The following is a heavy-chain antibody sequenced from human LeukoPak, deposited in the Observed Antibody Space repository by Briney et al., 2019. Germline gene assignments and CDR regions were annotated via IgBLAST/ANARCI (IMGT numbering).Heavy chain of an antibody. D-gene: IGHD2-2*01. V-gene: IGHV3-11*01. J-gene: IGHJ3*02. CDR2: ISSSGSTI. Sequence: PGRSLRLSCAASGFRFSDFGIHWVRQAPGKGLEWVSYISSSGSTIYYADSVKGRFTISRDNAKNSLYLQMNSLRAEDTAVYYCAREGSSAFDIWGQGTMVTVSS. CDR3: AREGSSAFDI. CDR1: GFRFSDFG.